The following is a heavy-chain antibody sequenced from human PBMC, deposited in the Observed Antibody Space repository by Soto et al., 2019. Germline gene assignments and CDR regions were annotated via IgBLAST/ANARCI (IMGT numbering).Heavy chain of an antibody. D-gene: IGHD5-18*01. CDR1: GFTYSNYG. V-gene: IGHV3-30*03. CDR2: ISHDGNNK. CDR3: AGGYSYGDY. Sequence: QVQVVESGGGVVQPGRSLRLSCAASGFTYSNYGMQWVRQAPGKGLEWVALISHDGNNKYYSDSVKGRFTISRDNSKNTLYLQMKSLRVEDTAVYYCAGGYSYGDYWGQGTLVTVSS. J-gene: IGHJ4*02.